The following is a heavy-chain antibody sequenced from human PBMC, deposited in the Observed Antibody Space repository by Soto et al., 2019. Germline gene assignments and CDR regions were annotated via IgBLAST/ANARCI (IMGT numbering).Heavy chain of an antibody. Sequence: TSETLSLTCAVSGASIRSNNWWSWVRQPPGKGLERIGEIFHSESTNYNPSLKTRLTISVDKSKNQFSLKLSSVTAADTAVYYCARVYSGSYSDSWGRGTLVTVSS. CDR1: GASIRSNNW. D-gene: IGHD1-26*01. J-gene: IGHJ4*02. CDR2: IFHSEST. CDR3: ARVYSGSYSDS. V-gene: IGHV4-4*02.